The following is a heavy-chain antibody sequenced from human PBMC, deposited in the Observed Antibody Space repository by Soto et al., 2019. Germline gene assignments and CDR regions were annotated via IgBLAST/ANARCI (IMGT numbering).Heavy chain of an antibody. V-gene: IGHV1-46*03. Sequence: QVQLVQSGAEGKKPGASVKVSCKASGYTFTSYYMNWVRQAPGQGLEWLGIINHSGGYTTYAQRFLGRVAMTRDTSTSTVLMELGSMPSEDPAVYYCARGGGIVVVTAAYDRWGRGTLVTVSS. CDR2: INHSGGYT. CDR1: GYTFTSYY. D-gene: IGHD2-21*02. J-gene: IGHJ5*02. CDR3: ARGGGIVVVTAAYDR.